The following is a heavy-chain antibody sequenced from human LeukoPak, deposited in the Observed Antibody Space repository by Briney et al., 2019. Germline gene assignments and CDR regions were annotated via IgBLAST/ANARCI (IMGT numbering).Heavy chain of an antibody. Sequence: SVKVSCKASGGTFRTNAINWVRQAPGQGLEWMGGIIPVFGTLKVAQKFQGRVTITADKSTSTAYMELNSLISEDTAVYYCVRGEHSSSWSANWYFDLWGRGTLVTVSS. V-gene: IGHV1-69*06. CDR3: VRGEHSSSWSANWYFDL. CDR1: GGTFRTNA. CDR2: IIPVFGTL. J-gene: IGHJ2*01. D-gene: IGHD6-13*01.